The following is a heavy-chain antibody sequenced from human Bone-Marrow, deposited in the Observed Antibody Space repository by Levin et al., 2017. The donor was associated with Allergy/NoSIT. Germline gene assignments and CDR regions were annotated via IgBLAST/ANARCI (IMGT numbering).Heavy chain of an antibody. CDR3: ARLETLYYYFMDV. CDR1: GFAFRSYE. V-gene: IGHV3-48*03. CDR2: ISTSGRSI. D-gene: IGHD4-23*01. J-gene: IGHJ6*03. Sequence: GESLKISCSASGFAFRSYEMNWVRQAPGKGLEWISYISTSGRSIYYADSVKGRFTVSRDNSKHSLFLQMNGLRAEDTAVYYCARLETLYYYFMDVWGQGTTVTVSS.